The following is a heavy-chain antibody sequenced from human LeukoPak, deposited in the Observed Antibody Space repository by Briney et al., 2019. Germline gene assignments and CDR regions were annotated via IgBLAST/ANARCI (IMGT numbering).Heavy chain of an antibody. V-gene: IGHV3-30*04. CDR2: ISHEGTNK. CDR3: ARGGNVRGGRFDY. J-gene: IGHJ4*02. D-gene: IGHD1-26*01. Sequence: ALRLSCEGSGFSFNKYALHWVRQAPGKGLEWLAVISHEGTNKDHADSVKGRFTVSRDNSKNTLYLEMSSLTSEDTAIYYCARGGNVRGGRFDYWGQGTRVTVSS. CDR1: GFSFNKYA.